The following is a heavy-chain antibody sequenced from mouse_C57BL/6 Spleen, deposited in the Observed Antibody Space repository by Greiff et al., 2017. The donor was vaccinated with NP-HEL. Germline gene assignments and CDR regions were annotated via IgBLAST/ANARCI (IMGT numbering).Heavy chain of an antibody. J-gene: IGHJ3*01. CDR2: IDPETGGT. CDR3: TSFEAY. CDR1: GYTFTDYE. Sequence: QVQLKQSGAELVRPGASVTLSCKASGYTFTDYEMHWVKQTPVHGLEWIGAIDPETGGTAYNQKFKGKAILTADKSSSTAYMELRSLTSEDSAVYYCTSFEAYWGQGTLVTVSA. V-gene: IGHV1-15*01.